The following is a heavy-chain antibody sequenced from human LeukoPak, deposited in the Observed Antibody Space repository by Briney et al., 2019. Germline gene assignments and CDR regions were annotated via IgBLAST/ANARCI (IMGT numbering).Heavy chain of an antibody. Sequence: GGSLRLSCAASGFTFSSYAMSWVRQAPGKRPEWVSTISIDGGRTYYADSVKGRFTVSRDTSKNTLYLQMNSLRAEDTAVYYCARRGIGSSRYQNMDVWGKGTTVTVSS. D-gene: IGHD6-25*01. CDR2: ISIDGGRT. J-gene: IGHJ6*03. CDR3: ARRGIGSSRYQNMDV. V-gene: IGHV3-23*01. CDR1: GFTFSSYA.